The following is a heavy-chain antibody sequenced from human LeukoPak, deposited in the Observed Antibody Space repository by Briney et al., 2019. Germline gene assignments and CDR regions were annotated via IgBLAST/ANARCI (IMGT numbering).Heavy chain of an antibody. D-gene: IGHD3-3*01. Sequence: SETLSLTCTVSGFSISSYYWSWIRQPAGKGLEWIGRIYTSGSTNYNPSLKSRVTISVNKSNNQFSLKQISVTGADAAVYYCATAIRGLAWSGVIFDYWGQATLVTAS. J-gene: IGHJ4*02. CDR3: ATAIRGLAWSGVIFDY. CDR2: IYTSGST. V-gene: IGHV4-4*07. CDR1: GFSISSYY.